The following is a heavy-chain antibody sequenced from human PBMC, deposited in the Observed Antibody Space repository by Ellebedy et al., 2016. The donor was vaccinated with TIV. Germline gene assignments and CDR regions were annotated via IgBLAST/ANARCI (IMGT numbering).Heavy chain of an antibody. J-gene: IGHJ1*01. V-gene: IGHV3-15*01. CDR2: IKSKTDGGAT. CDR3: VTDHPGGGGWYGYFQH. CDR1: GFTFNNGW. Sequence: PGGSLRLSCEASGFTFNNGWMSRVRQAPGKGLEWVGRIKSKTDGGATDYAAPVKGRFSISRDDSKDTLYLQMNSLNTEDTAVYYCVTDHPGGGGWYGYFQHWGQGALVTVSS. D-gene: IGHD6-19*01.